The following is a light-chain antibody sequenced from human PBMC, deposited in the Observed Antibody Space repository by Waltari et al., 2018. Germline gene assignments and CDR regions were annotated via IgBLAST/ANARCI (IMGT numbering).Light chain of an antibody. V-gene: IGKV4-1*01. Sequence: DIVMTQSPDSLAVSLGERATINCKSSQTVLYNYNNKNHVAWFQQKPGQPPKLLISRGSTRESGVPDRFSGNGSGTAFTLTISNLQAEDEAVYYCQQYFSYPRTFGLGTKVEI. CDR2: RGS. CDR1: QTVLYNYNNKNH. J-gene: IGKJ2*01. CDR3: QQYFSYPRT.